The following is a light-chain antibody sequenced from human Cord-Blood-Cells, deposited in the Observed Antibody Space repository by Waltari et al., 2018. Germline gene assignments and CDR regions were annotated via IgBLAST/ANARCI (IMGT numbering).Light chain of an antibody. CDR3: CSYAGSSTSWV. CDR1: SSDVGRYKL. J-gene: IGLJ3*02. V-gene: IGLV2-23*02. Sequence: QSALTQPASVSGSPGQSITISCTGTSSDVGRYKLVSWYQQHPGKAPKLMIYEVSKRPSGVANRFSGSTSVNTASLTISGLQAEDEADYYCCSYAGSSTSWVFGGGTRLTVL. CDR2: EVS.